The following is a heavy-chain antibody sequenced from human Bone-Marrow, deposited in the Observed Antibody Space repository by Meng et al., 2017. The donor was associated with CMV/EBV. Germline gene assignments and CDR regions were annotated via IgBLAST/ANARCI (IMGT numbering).Heavy chain of an antibody. Sequence: GESLKISCAASGFTFSSYSMNWVRQAPGKGLEWVANIREDGSEKNYVDSVKGRFTISRDNAKDSLFLQMNSLRAEDTAVYYCARYRTTADYWGQGTLVTVSS. CDR2: IREDGSEK. CDR3: ARYRTTADY. V-gene: IGHV3-7*01. D-gene: IGHD1-1*01. CDR1: GFTFSSYS. J-gene: IGHJ4*02.